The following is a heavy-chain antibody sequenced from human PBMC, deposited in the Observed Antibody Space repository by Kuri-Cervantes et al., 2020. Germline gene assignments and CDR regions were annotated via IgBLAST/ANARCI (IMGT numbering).Heavy chain of an antibody. J-gene: IGHJ6*02. CDR2: ISYDGSNK. V-gene: IGHV3-30*18. Sequence: GESLKISCAASGFTFSSYGMHWVRQAPGKGLEWVAVISYDGSNKYYADSVKGRFTISRDNSKNTLYLQMNSLRAEDTAVYYCAKTIGGATTDGYYGMDVWGQGTTVTVSS. CDR1: GFTFSSYG. D-gene: IGHD1-26*01. CDR3: AKTIGGATTDGYYGMDV.